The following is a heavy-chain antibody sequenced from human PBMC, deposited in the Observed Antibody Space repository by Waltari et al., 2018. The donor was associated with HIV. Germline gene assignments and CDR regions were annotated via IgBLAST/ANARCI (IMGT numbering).Heavy chain of an antibody. CDR3: ARIDTMIVVVG. J-gene: IGHJ4*02. V-gene: IGHV4-34*01. Sequence: QVQLQQWGAGLLKPSETMSLTCAVYGGSFSGYYWIWIRQPPGKGLEWIGEINHSGSTNYNPSLKSRVTISVDTSKNQFSLKLSSVTAADTAVYYCARIDTMIVVVGWGQGTLVTVSS. D-gene: IGHD3-22*01. CDR1: GGSFSGYY. CDR2: INHSGST.